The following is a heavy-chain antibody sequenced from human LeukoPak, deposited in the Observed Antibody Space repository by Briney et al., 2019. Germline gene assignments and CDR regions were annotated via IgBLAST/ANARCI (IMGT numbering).Heavy chain of an antibody. CDR3: ARDRDIVVVPAAIGYYYMDV. J-gene: IGHJ6*03. Sequence: PSETLSLTCTVSGGSISSSGYYWGWIRQPPGKGLEWIGNIYYSGSPYYNPSLKSRVTMSVDASKNQFSLKLSSVTAADTAVYYCARDRDIVVVPAAIGYYYMDVWGKGTTVTVSS. CDR2: IYYSGSP. V-gene: IGHV4-39*07. CDR1: GGSISSSGYY. D-gene: IGHD2-2*01.